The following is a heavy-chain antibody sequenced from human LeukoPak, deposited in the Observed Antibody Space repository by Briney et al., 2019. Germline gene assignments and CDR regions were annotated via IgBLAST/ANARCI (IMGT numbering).Heavy chain of an antibody. CDR3: AKDRTATYYDYVWGSYPLDY. CDR2: ISYDGSDK. V-gene: IGHV3-30*18. Sequence: GGSLRLSCAASGFTFSSYGMHWVRQAPGKGLEWVAVISYDGSDKYYADSVKGRFTISRDNSKNTLYLQMNSLRAEDTAVYYCAKDRTATYYDYVWGSYPLDYWGQGTLVTVSS. J-gene: IGHJ4*02. D-gene: IGHD3-16*01. CDR1: GFTFSSYG.